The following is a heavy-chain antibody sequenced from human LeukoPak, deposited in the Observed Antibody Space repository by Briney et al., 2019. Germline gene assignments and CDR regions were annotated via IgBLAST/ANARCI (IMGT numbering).Heavy chain of an antibody. CDR2: IYTSGST. Sequence: PETLSLTWTVSGGSISSYYRSWVRQPAGKGLEWVGGIYTSGSTTYNPTLKSRVTMSVDTSKNQFSLKLSSVTAADTAVYYCAREGGDIVVVTAILDAFDIWGQGTMVTVSS. CDR1: GGSISSYY. J-gene: IGHJ3*02. V-gene: IGHV4-4*07. CDR3: AREGGDIVVVTAILDAFDI. D-gene: IGHD2-21*02.